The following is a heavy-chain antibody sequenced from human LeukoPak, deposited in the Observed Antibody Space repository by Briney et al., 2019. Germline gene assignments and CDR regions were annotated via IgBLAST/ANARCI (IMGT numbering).Heavy chain of an antibody. Sequence: ASVKVSCKASGYTFTGYYMHWVRQAPGQGLEWMGWINPNSGGTNYAQKFQGWVTMTRDTSIGTAYMELSRLRSDDTAVYYCARVRQGYSYGYYFDYWGQGTLVTVSS. D-gene: IGHD5-18*01. CDR1: GYTFTGYY. V-gene: IGHV1-2*04. CDR3: ARVRQGYSYGYYFDY. J-gene: IGHJ4*02. CDR2: INPNSGGT.